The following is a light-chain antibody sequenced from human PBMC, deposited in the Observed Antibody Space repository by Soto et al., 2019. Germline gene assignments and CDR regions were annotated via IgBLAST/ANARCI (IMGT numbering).Light chain of an antibody. Sequence: DIQMTQSPCSLSASVGDKVTITCRASQSISSYLNWYQQKPGKAPKLLIYAASSLQSGVPSRFSGTGSGTGFTLTINSLQPEDFATYYCQQSYSTPLTFGGGTKVEIK. CDR3: QQSYSTPLT. CDR1: QSISSY. J-gene: IGKJ4*01. V-gene: IGKV1-39*01. CDR2: AAS.